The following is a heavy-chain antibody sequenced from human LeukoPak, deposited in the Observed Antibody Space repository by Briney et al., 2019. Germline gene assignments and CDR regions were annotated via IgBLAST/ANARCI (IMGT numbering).Heavy chain of an antibody. V-gene: IGHV1-2*02. Sequence: ASVKVSCKPSGYTFTGYYMHWLRQAPGQGLEWMGWINLKSGATNYAQKFQGRVMMTRDTSISTGYMELSRLRYDDTAVYYCASWAGGSAPVASFDYWGHGTLVTVSS. CDR2: INLKSGAT. J-gene: IGHJ4*01. CDR1: GYTFTGYY. CDR3: ASWAGGSAPVASFDY. D-gene: IGHD3-10*01.